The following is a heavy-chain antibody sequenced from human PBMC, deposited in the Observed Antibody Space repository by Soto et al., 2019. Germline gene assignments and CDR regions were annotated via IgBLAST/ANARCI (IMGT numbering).Heavy chain of an antibody. V-gene: IGHV4-61*01. CDR1: GGSVSSGSYY. Sequence: QVQLQESGPGLVKPSETLSLTCTVSGGSVSSGSYYWSWIRQPPGKGLEWIGYIYYSGSTNYNPSLTGRVTTSVVTSKNQFSLKLSSVTAADTAVYYCARYNDFWSGDDYWGQGTLVTVSS. CDR3: ARYNDFWSGDDY. J-gene: IGHJ4*02. CDR2: IYYSGST. D-gene: IGHD3-3*01.